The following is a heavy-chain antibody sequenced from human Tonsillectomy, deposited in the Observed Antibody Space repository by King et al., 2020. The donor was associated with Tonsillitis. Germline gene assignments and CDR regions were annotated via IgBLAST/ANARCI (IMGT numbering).Heavy chain of an antibody. CDR1: GFTFSSYW. J-gene: IGHJ6*03. Sequence: VQLVESGGGLVQPGGSLRLSCAASGFTFSSYWMHWVRQAPGKGLVWVSRINSDGSSTSYADSVKGRFTISRDNAKNTLYLQMNSLRAEDTAVYYCARSPLNHDYGDYFRIFGSDYYYYMDVWGKGTTVTVSS. V-gene: IGHV3-74*01. CDR3: ARSPLNHDYGDYFRIFGSDYYYYMDV. CDR2: INSDGSST. D-gene: IGHD4-17*01.